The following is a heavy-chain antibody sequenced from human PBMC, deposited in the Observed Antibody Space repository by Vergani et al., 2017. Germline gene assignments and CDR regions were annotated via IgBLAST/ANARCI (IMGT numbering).Heavy chain of an antibody. CDR2: ISYDGSNK. CDR1: GFTFSSYG. Sequence: QVQLVESGGGVVQPGRSLRLSCAASGFTFSSYGMHWVRQAPGKGLEWVAVISYDGSNKYYADSVKGRFTISRDNSKNTLYLQMNSLRAEDTAVYYCAKDAEGYYDFWSGYGFDYWGQGTQVIVSS. CDR3: AKDAEGYYDFWSGYGFDY. V-gene: IGHV3-30*18. D-gene: IGHD3-3*01. J-gene: IGHJ4*02.